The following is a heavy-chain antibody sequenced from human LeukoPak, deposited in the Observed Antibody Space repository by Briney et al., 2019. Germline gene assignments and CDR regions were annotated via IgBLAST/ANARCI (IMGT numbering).Heavy chain of an antibody. D-gene: IGHD2-21*02. CDR1: GGSISSGGYY. Sequence: SQTLSLTCTVSGGSISSGGYYWSWIRQHPGKGLEWIGYIYYSGSTYCNPSLKSRVTISVDTSKNQFSLKLSSVTAADTAVYYGARAGGGDPTLDYWGQGTLVTVSS. CDR3: ARAGGGDPTLDY. J-gene: IGHJ4*02. CDR2: IYYSGST. V-gene: IGHV4-31*03.